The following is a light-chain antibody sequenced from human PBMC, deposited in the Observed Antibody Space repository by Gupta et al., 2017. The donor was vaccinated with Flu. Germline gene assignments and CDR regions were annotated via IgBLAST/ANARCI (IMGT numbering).Light chain of an antibody. Sequence: QTVVTQEPSFSVSPGGTVTLTFGLSSGSVATSHHPSWFQQTPGQTPRTLIYGTDTRLSGVPDRFSGSILGNKAALTITGAQADDESDYSCVVYMSSGISWVFGGGTKLTVL. J-gene: IGLJ3*02. CDR3: VVYMSSGISWV. CDR1: SGSVATSHH. CDR2: GTD. V-gene: IGLV8-61*01.